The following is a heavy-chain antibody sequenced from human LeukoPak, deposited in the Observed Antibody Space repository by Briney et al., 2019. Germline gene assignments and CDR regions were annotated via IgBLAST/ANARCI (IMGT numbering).Heavy chain of an antibody. Sequence: PSQTLSLTCTVSGGSISSGSYYWSWIRQPAGKGLEWIGRIYTSGSTNYNPSLKSRVTISVDTSKNQFSLKLSSMTAADTAVYYCARVSIVVVPAAWGQGTMVTVSS. CDR2: IYTSGST. CDR3: ARVSIVVVPAA. J-gene: IGHJ3*01. D-gene: IGHD2-2*01. V-gene: IGHV4-61*02. CDR1: GGSISSGSYY.